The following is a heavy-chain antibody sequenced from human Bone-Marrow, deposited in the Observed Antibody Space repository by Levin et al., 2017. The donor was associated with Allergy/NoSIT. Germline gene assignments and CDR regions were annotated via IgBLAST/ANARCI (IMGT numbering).Heavy chain of an antibody. V-gene: IGHV3-23*01. CDR3: AKHGYCPDGVCRRTTWLDP. D-gene: IGHD2-8*01. Sequence: GGSLRLSCAASGFTFHTYAMNWVRQTPGKGLEWVSTIGSDGNNTFYADSVQGRFTISRDNSKNTLYLQMNSLRDDDTGVYYCAKHGYCPDGVCRRTTWLDPWGQGTLVTVS. J-gene: IGHJ5*02. CDR1: GFTFHTYA. CDR2: IGSDGNNT.